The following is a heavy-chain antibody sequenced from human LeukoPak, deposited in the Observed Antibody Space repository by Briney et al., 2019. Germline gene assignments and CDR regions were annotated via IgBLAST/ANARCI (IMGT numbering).Heavy chain of an antibody. CDR2: ISGSGGST. Sequence: PGGSLRLSCAASGFTFSSYAMSWVRQAPGKGLEWASAISGSGGSTYYADSVKGRFTISRDNSKNTLYLQMNSLRAEDTAVYYCAKNTGYRPTTTYFDYWGQGTLVTVSS. J-gene: IGHJ4*02. CDR1: GFTFSSYA. V-gene: IGHV3-23*01. CDR3: AKNTGYRPTTTYFDY. D-gene: IGHD4-11*01.